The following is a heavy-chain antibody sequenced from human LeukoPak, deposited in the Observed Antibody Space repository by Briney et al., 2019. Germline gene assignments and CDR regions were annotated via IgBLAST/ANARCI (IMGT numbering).Heavy chain of an antibody. Sequence: PGGSLRLSCGPWGLTFSSYEMNWVRQAPGKGLEWVSYISSSGSTIYYADSVKGRFTISRDNAKNSLYLQMNSLRAEDTAVYYCAIWRYYFDYWGQGTLVTVSS. V-gene: IGHV3-48*03. CDR2: ISSSGSTI. CDR3: AIWRYYFDY. J-gene: IGHJ4*02. CDR1: GLTFSSYE.